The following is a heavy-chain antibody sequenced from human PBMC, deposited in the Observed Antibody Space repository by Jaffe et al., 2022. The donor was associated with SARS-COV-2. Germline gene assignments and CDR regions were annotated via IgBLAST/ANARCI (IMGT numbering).Heavy chain of an antibody. CDR2: ISAYNGNT. V-gene: IGHV1-18*01. J-gene: IGHJ6*02. D-gene: IGHD3-9*01. Sequence: QVQLVQSGAEVKKPGASVKVSCKASGYTFTSYGISWVRQAPGQGLEWMGWISAYNGNTNYAQKLQGRVTMTTDTSTSTAYMELRSLRSDDTAVYYCARVPHYDILTGYFNYYYGMDVWGQGTTVTVSS. CDR1: GYTFTSYG. CDR3: ARVPHYDILTGYFNYYYGMDV.